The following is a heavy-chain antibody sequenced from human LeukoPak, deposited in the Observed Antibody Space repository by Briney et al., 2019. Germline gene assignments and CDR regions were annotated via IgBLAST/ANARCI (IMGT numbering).Heavy chain of an antibody. Sequence: ASVKVSCKASGYKFNTYYITCVRQPPGHGLEWMGWVSGNNGNRKYAQTFQGRVTMTTDTSASTANMELRSLRSDDTAVYYCARVTTVTRSPWSWGPKKIGQEVNWFDPWGQGTLVIVSS. D-gene: IGHD4-17*01. J-gene: IGHJ5*02. CDR3: ARVTTVTRSPWSWGPKKIGQEVNWFDP. CDR2: VSGNNGNR. CDR1: GYKFNTYY. V-gene: IGHV1-18*01.